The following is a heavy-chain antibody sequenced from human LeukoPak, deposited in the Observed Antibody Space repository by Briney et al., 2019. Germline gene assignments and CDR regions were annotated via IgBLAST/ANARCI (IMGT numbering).Heavy chain of an antibody. CDR1: GYTFTGYY. V-gene: IGHV1-2*02. D-gene: IGHD3-10*01. CDR2: INPNSGGT. J-gene: IGHJ4*02. CDR3: ASSPLYYYGCDY. Sequence: ASVKVSCKASGYTFTGYYMHWVRQAPGRGLEWMGWINPNSGGTNYAQKFQGRVTMTRDTSISTAYMELSRLRSDDTAVYYCASSPLYYYGCDYWGQGTLVTVSS.